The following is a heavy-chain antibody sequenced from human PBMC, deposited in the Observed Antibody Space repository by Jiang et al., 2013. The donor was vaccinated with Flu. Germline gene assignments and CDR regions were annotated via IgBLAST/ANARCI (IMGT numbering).Heavy chain of an antibody. V-gene: IGHV4-39*01. CDR1: GGSISSSSYY. CDR3: ARPNDSSSWYKY. J-gene: IGHJ4*02. Sequence: GLVKPSETLSLTCTVSGGSISSSSYYWGWIRQPPGKGLEWIGSIYYSGSTYYNPSLKSRVTISVDTSKNQFSLKLSSVTAADTAVYYCARPNDSSSWYKYWGQGTLVTVSS. D-gene: IGHD6-13*01. CDR2: IYYSGST.